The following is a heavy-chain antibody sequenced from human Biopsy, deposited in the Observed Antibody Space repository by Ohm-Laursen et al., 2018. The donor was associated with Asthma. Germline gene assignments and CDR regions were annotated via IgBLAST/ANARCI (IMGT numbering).Heavy chain of an antibody. J-gene: IGHJ4*02. CDR1: RFTYE. V-gene: IGHV3-30-3*01. D-gene: IGHD6-19*01. Sequence: SLRLSCSASRFTYEMHCVRQAPGKGLEWVAVISYDGSSIYYADSVKGRFTISRDNSKNTLSLQMNSLTAEDTAVYYCAREGGAGTHIEDWGQGTLVTVSS. CDR2: ISYDGSSI. CDR3: AREGGAGTHIED.